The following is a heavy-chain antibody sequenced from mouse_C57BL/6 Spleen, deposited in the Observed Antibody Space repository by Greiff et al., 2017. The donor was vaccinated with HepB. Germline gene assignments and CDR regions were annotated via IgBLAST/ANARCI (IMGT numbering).Heavy chain of an antibody. CDR3: TTPLYGSSYGAWFAY. V-gene: IGHV14-4*01. CDR2: IDPENGDT. J-gene: IGHJ3*01. CDR1: GFNIKDDY. Sequence: VQLQQSGAELVRPGASVRLSCTAPGFNIKDDYMHWVKQRPEQGLEWIGWIDPENGDTEYASKFQGKATITADTSSNTAYLQLSSLTSEDTAVYYCTTPLYGSSYGAWFAYWGQGTLVTVSA. D-gene: IGHD1-1*01.